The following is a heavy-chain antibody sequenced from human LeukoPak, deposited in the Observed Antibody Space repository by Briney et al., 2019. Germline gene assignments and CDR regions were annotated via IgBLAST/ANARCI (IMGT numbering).Heavy chain of an antibody. CDR3: AKDGDSSSGHCDY. J-gene: IGHJ4*02. CDR1: GGTFSSYA. Sequence: GASVKVSCKASGGTFSSYAISWVRQAPGQGLEWMGRIIPMLGLTDYAQKFQGRVTITADTSTRTVYMELTSLTSGDTAVYYCAKDGDSSSGHCDYWGQGTLVTVSS. D-gene: IGHD6-19*01. CDR2: IIPMLGLT. V-gene: IGHV1-69*04.